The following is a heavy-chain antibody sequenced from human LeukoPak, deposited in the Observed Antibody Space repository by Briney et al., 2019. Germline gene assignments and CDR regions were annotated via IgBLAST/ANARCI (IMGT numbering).Heavy chain of an antibody. CDR1: GGSFSGYY. CDR2: INHSGST. J-gene: IGHJ4*02. Sequence: KPSETLSLTCAVYGGSFSGYYWSWIRQPPGKGLEWIGEINHSGSTNYNPSLKSRVTISVDTSKNQFSLKLSSVTAADTAVYYCATEPYVLLWFGAPSNKGYFDYWGQGTLVTVSS. D-gene: IGHD3-10*01. V-gene: IGHV4-34*01. CDR3: ATEPYVLLWFGAPSNKGYFDY.